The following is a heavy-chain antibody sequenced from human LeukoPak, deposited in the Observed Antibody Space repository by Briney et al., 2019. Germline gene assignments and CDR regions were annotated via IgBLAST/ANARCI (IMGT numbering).Heavy chain of an antibody. CDR2: IIPIFGTA. V-gene: IGHV1-69*13. Sequence: SVKVSCKASGGTFSSYAISWVRQAPGQGLEWMGGIIPIFGTANYAQKFQGRVTITADESTSTAYMELSSLRSEDTAVYYCARERFEYSSGWYWGPHYYYYGMDVWGQGTTVTVSS. CDR3: ARERFEYSSGWYWGPHYYYYGMDV. CDR1: GGTFSSYA. D-gene: IGHD6-19*01. J-gene: IGHJ6*02.